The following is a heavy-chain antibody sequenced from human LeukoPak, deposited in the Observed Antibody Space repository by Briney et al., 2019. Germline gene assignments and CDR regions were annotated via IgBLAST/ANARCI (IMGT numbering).Heavy chain of an antibody. J-gene: IGHJ4*02. CDR2: IYYSGST. Sequence: SWVRQPPGKGLEWIGYIYYSGSTYYNPSLKSRVTISVDTSKNQFSLKLSSVTAADTAVYYCARGGPNDFWSDTYSFIDYWGQGTLVTVSS. V-gene: IGHV4-30-4*08. D-gene: IGHD3-3*01. CDR3: ARGGPNDFWSDTYSFIDY.